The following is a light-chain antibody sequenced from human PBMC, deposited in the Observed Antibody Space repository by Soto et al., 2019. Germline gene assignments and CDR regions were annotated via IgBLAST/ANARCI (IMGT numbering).Light chain of an antibody. CDR2: DAS. J-gene: IGKJ4*01. CDR3: QHYYNYPLT. Sequence: AIRMTQSPSSFSASTGDNVTITCRASQGIGNSLAWYQQKPGKAPNLLIYDASTLQSGVPARFSGSGSGSDFTLTITSLQSEDFATYYCQHYYNYPLTFGGWTKVEIK. CDR1: QGIGNS. V-gene: IGKV1-8*01.